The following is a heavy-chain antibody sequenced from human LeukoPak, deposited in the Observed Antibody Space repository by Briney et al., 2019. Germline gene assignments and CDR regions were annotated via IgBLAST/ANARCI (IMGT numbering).Heavy chain of an antibody. J-gene: IGHJ5*02. CDR2: IYYTGST. Sequence: SETLSLTCTVSGVSISTSNSYWGWIRQPPGKGLEWIGSIYYTGSTYYNPSLKSRVTISLDTSKNQFSLKLSSVTAADTAVYYCAKSLYGSGSYYNWFDPGGQGTLVTVSS. CDR3: AKSLYGSGSYYNWFDP. CDR1: GVSISTSNSY. V-gene: IGHV4-39*07. D-gene: IGHD3-10*01.